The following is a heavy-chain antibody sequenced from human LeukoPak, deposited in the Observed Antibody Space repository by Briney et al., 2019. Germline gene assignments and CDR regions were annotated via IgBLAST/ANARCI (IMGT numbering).Heavy chain of an antibody. V-gene: IGHV3-7*03. CDR3: AREGSSGGPGYYDSSGYGN. CDR2: IKQDGSEK. D-gene: IGHD3-22*01. Sequence: GSLRLSCAASGFTFNIFWMSWVRQAPGKGLEWVAYIKQDGSEKYYVDSVKGRFTISRDNANNSLFLQMSSLRAEDTAVYYCAREGSSGGPGYYDSSGYGNWGQGTLVTVSS. CDR1: GFTFNIFW. J-gene: IGHJ4*02.